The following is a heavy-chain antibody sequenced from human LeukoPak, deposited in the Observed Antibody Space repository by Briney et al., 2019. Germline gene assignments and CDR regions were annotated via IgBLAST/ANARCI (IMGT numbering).Heavy chain of an antibody. V-gene: IGHV4-39*07. D-gene: IGHD2-2*01. J-gene: IGHJ5*02. Sequence: PSETLSLTCTVSGGSISSSSYYWGWIRQPPGKGLEWIGSIYYSGSTYYNPSLKSRVTISVDTSKNQFSLKLSSVTAADTAVYYCASSKRRCSSTSCYPNWFDPWGQGTLVTVSS. CDR1: GGSISSSSYY. CDR3: ASSKRRCSSTSCYPNWFDP. CDR2: IYYSGST.